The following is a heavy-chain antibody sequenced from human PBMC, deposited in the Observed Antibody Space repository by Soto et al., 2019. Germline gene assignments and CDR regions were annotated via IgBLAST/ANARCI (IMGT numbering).Heavy chain of an antibody. CDR2: ISGSGST. CDR3: SREVQPVVRREYDY. CDR1: GFTFSSCT. V-gene: IGHV3-21*01. Sequence: EVQLVESGGGLVKPGGSLRLSCAVSGFTFSSCTMNWVRQAPGKGLEWVSSISGSGSTYYADSVKGRFTVSRDNAKNSLYPQMCSLRAEDTAVYYCSREVQPVVRREYDYWGQGTLVTVSS. D-gene: IGHD1-1*01. J-gene: IGHJ4*02.